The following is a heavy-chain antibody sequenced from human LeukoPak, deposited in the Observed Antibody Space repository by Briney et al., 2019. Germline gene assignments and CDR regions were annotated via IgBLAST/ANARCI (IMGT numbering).Heavy chain of an antibody. CDR1: GFTFSDYY. Sequence: GGSLRLSCAASGFTFSDYYMSWIRQAPGKGLEWVSYISSSGSTIYYADSVKGRFTISRDNAKNSLYLQMNSLRAEDTAVYYCAKGSRDSRPYYFDYWGQGALVTVSS. V-gene: IGHV3-11*01. CDR3: AKGSRDSRPYYFDY. D-gene: IGHD5-24*01. CDR2: ISSSGSTI. J-gene: IGHJ4*02.